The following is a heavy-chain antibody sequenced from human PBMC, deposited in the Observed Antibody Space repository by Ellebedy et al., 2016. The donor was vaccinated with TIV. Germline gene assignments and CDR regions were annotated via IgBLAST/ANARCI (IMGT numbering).Heavy chain of an antibody. Sequence: SVKGRFTISRDSSQNTLYLQMDSLRAEDTAVYYCASIPSQGNWGQGTLVTVSS. CDR3: ASIPSQGN. J-gene: IGHJ4*02. D-gene: IGHD2-21*01. V-gene: IGHV3-53*01.